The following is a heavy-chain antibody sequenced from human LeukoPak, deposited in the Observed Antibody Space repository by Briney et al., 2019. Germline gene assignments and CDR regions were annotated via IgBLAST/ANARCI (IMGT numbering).Heavy chain of an antibody. V-gene: IGHV5-51*01. CDR1: EYTFTNYW. CDR2: IHPGDSDT. J-gene: IGHJ4*02. Sequence: GESLKISCKGSEYTFTNYWIGWVRQMPGKGLEWMGIIHPGDSDTRYSPSFQGQVTVSADKSISTAYLQWSSLKASDTAMYYCARHAGGNLDYWGQATLVTVSS. D-gene: IGHD4-23*01. CDR3: ARHAGGNLDY.